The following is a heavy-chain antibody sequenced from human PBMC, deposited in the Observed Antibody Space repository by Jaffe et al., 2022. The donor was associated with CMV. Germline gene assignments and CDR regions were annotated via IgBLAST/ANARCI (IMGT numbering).Heavy chain of an antibody. V-gene: IGHV3-33*08. CDR2: IWYDGSNK. CDR3: ARGMVDNCFGGLELCYYYMDV. CDR1: GFTFSSYG. D-gene: IGHD5-12*01. J-gene: IGHJ6*03. Sequence: QVQLVESGGGVVQPGRSLRLSCAASGFTFSSYGMHWVRQAPGKGLEWVAVIWYDGSNKYYADSVKGRFTISRDNSKNTLYLQMNSLRAEDTAVYYCARGMVDNCFGGLELCYYYMDVWGKGTTVTVSS.